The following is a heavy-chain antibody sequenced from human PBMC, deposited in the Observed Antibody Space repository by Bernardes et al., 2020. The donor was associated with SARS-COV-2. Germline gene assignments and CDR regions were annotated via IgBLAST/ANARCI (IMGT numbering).Heavy chain of an antibody. Sequence: GSLRLSCAASGFTFSSYGMHWVRQAPGKGLEWVAVIWYDVSNKYYADSVKGRFTISRDNSKNTLSLQMNSLRADDTAVYYCARDGTSQAFDYWGQGTLVTGSS. CDR3: ARDGTSQAFDY. J-gene: IGHJ4*02. CDR2: IWYDVSNK. V-gene: IGHV3-33*01. D-gene: IGHD2-2*01. CDR1: GFTFSSYG.